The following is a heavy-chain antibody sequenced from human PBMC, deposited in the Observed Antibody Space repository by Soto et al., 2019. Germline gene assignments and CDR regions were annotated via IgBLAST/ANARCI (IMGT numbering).Heavy chain of an antibody. J-gene: IGHJ6*02. CDR2: ISASGGTT. CDR3: ARNFVVVTAISQENLNYGMDV. D-gene: IGHD2-21*02. Sequence: GVSLRLSCAASGVTLSSYAMSWVRQAPGKGLEWVSGISASGGTTPSADSVKGRFTISRDNSKNTLYLQMNSLRAEDTAVYYCARNFVVVTAISQENLNYGMDVWGQGTTVTVSS. CDR1: GVTLSSYA. V-gene: IGHV3-23*01.